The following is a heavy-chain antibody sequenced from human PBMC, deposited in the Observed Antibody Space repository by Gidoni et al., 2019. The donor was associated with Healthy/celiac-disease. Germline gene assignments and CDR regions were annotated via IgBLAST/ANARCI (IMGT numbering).Heavy chain of an antibody. V-gene: IGHV3-9*01. D-gene: IGHD7-27*01. CDR2: ISWNSGSI. CDR1: GFTFDDYA. Sequence: EVQLVESGGGLVQPGRSLRLSCAASGFTFDDYALHWVRQAPGKGLEWVSGISWNSGSIGYADSVKGRFTISRDNAKNSLYLQMNSLRAEDTALYYCAKDNRDGDLALGDYYYGMDVWGQGTTVTVSS. CDR3: AKDNRDGDLALGDYYYGMDV. J-gene: IGHJ6*02.